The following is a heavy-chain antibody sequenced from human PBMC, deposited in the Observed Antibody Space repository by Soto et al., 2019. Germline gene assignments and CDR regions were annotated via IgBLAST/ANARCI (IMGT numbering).Heavy chain of an antibody. CDR2: IIPMYGPA. D-gene: IGHD3-10*01. V-gene: IGHV1-69*01. Sequence: QAPLVQSGAEVKKPGSSVTVSCKASGGTFSSYAIHWVRQAPGQGLEWMGGIIPMYGPAKYAQRFQGRGTVTADESSLTVSMELTSLTPQATAVYYCARVTLMVRGATDIWFAALGHGTVVTFSS. J-gene: IGHJ5*01. CDR1: GGTFSSYA. CDR3: ARVTLMVRGATDIWFAA.